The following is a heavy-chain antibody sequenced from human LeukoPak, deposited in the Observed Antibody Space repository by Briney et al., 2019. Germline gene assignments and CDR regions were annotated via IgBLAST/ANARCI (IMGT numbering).Heavy chain of an antibody. Sequence: SETLSLTCTVSGNSISSYYWSWIRQPAGKGLEWIGRIYTSGSTYYNPSLKSRVTMSVDTSKNQFSLNLSSVTAADTAVYYCARETTGLARYFDYWGQGTLVTVSS. J-gene: IGHJ4*02. CDR3: ARETTGLARYFDY. V-gene: IGHV4-4*07. CDR2: IYTSGST. CDR1: GNSISSYY. D-gene: IGHD4-11*01.